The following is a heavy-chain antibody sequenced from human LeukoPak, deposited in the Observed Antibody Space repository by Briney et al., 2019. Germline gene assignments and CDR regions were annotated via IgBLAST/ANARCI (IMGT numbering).Heavy chain of an antibody. CDR2: FDVEDGEI. Sequence: ASVKVSCKVSGYTLTQLSVHWVRQAPGKGLEWMGGFDVEDGEIIYAQKFQGRVTLTEDTSTDTAYMELSSLRSEDTAVYYCATNRQIMILGVVIMPAFDIWGQGTMVTVSS. CDR3: ATNRQIMILGVVIMPAFDI. D-gene: IGHD3-3*01. V-gene: IGHV1-24*01. CDR1: GYTLTQLS. J-gene: IGHJ3*02.